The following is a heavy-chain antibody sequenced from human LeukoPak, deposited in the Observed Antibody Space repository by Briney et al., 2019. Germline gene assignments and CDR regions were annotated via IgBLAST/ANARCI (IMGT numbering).Heavy chain of an antibody. J-gene: IGHJ4*02. CDR2: IYYSGGT. CDR1: GGSFSGYH. CDR3: ARRGWNYDN. V-gene: IGHV4-34*11. Sequence: PSETLSLTCAVYGGSFSGYHWSWIRQPPGKGLEWIGYIYYSGGTKYNPSLKSRVTMSVDTSKSQISLNLSSVTAADTAVYYCARRGWNYDNWGQGTLVTVSS. D-gene: IGHD1-1*01.